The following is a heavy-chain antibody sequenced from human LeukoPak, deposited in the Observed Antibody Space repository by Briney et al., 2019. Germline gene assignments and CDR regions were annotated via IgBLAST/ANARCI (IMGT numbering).Heavy chain of an antibody. CDR2: MNPNSGNT. Sequence: GASVKVSCKASGYTFTSYDINWVRQATGQGLEGMGWMNPNSGNTGYAQKFRGRGTITSNTYISNDYMGLSSLRSEDTAAYYCARVGIVVRGVIMYNWFDPWGQGTLVTVSS. D-gene: IGHD3-10*01. CDR1: GYTFTSYD. CDR3: ARVGIVVRGVIMYNWFDP. J-gene: IGHJ5*02. V-gene: IGHV1-8*01.